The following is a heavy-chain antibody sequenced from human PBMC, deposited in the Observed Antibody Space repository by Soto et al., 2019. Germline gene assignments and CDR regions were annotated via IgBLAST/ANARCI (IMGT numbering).Heavy chain of an antibody. Sequence: SETLSLTCTVSGGSISSGDYYWSWIRQPPGKGLEWIGYIYYSGSTYYNPSLKSRVTISVDTSKNQFSLKLSSVTAADTAVYYCARGFWTPAGYFDYWGQGTLVTVPQ. D-gene: IGHD3-3*01. V-gene: IGHV4-30-4*01. CDR1: GGSISSGDYY. CDR2: IYYSGST. CDR3: ARGFWTPAGYFDY. J-gene: IGHJ4*02.